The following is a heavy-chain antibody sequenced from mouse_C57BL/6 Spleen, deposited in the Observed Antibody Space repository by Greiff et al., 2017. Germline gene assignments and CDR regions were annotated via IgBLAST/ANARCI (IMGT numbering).Heavy chain of an antibody. D-gene: IGHD1-1*01. CDR3: TRRTVVFDY. CDR2: IDPETGGT. Sequence: VQLQQSGAELVRPGASVTLSCKASGYTFTDYEMHWVKQTPVHGLEWIGAIDPETGGTAYNQKFTGKAILTADKSSSAAYMELRSLTSEDSAVYYCTRRTVVFDYWGQGTTLTVSS. V-gene: IGHV1-15*01. J-gene: IGHJ2*01. CDR1: GYTFTDYE.